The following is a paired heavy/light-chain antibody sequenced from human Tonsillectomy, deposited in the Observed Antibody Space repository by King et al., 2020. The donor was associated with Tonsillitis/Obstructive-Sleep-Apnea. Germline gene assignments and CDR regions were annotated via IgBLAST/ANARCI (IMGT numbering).Light chain of an antibody. CDR2: DSN. CDR1: SSNIGNNF. V-gene: IGLV1-51*01. J-gene: IGLJ1*01. CDR3: GTWDSSLSAYV. Sequence: QSVLTQPPSVSAAPGQKVTISCSGSSSNIGNNFVSWYQQFPGTAPKLLIYDSNKRPSGIPDRFSGSKSGTSATLGITGLQTGDEADYYCGTWDSSLSAYVFATGTKVIVL.
Heavy chain of an antibody. CDR2: ISHSGST. J-gene: IGHJ6*03. CDR1: GGSSSADY. V-gene: IGHV4-34*01. D-gene: IGHD3-10*01. Sequence: QVQLQQWGAGLLKTSETLSLTCAVYGGSSSADYWSWIRQPPGKGLEWIGEISHSGSTNYNPSLKSRVTISIDTSKKQFSLKLSSVTASDTAVYYCARDVSGGSGTSHYNHCYMDVWGKGTTVTVSS. CDR3: ARDVSGGSGTSHYNHCYMDV.